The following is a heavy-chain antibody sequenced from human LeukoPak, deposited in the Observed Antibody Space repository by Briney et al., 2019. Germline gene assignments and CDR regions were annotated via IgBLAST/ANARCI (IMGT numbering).Heavy chain of an antibody. CDR2: IKQDGSEK. J-gene: IGHJ5*02. V-gene: IGHV3-7*01. D-gene: IGHD3-10*01. Sequence: GGSLRLSCAASGFTFSSYWMSWVRQAPGKGLEWVANIKQDGSEKNYVDSVKGRFTISRDNAKNSLYLQMNSLRAEDTAVYYCASDYYGSGREHWFDPWGQGTLVTVSS. CDR1: GFTFSSYW. CDR3: ASDYYGSGREHWFDP.